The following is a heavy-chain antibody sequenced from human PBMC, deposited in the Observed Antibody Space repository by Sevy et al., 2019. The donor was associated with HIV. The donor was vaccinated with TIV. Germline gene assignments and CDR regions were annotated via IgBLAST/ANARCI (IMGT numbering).Heavy chain of an antibody. CDR3: ARDRVLYYYYGMDV. D-gene: IGHD1-1*01. J-gene: IGHJ6*02. CDR2: IYYSGST. Sequence: SETLSLTCTVSGGSISSYYWSWIRQPPGKGLEWIGYIYYSGSTNYNPSLKSRVTISVDTSKNQFSLKLSSVTAADTAVYYCARDRVLYYYYGMDVWGQRTTVTASS. V-gene: IGHV4-59*13. CDR1: GGSISSYY.